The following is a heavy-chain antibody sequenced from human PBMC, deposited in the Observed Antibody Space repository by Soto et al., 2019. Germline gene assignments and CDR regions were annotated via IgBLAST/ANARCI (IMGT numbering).Heavy chain of an antibody. CDR2: IWYDGSKK. D-gene: IGHD3-22*01. V-gene: IGHV3-33*01. CDR1: GFTFSSSG. CDR3: ARAPFTIYDTSGYYDY. J-gene: IGHJ4*02. Sequence: QVQLVESGGGVVQPGRYLRLSCAASGFTFSSSGMHWVRQAPGKGLEWVAIIWYDGSKKYYADSVKGRFTISRDNSKNTVYLQMNSLRAEDTSVYYFARAPFTIYDTSGYYDYWGQGTLVTVSS.